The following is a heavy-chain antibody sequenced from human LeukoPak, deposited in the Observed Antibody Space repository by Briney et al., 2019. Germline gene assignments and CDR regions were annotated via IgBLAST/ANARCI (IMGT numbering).Heavy chain of an antibody. CDR2: ISAYNRNT. D-gene: IGHD2-2*01. J-gene: IGHJ4*02. Sequence: ASVKVSCKASGYTFTSYGISWVRQAPGQGLEWMGWISAYNRNTNYAQKLQGRVTMTTDTSTSTAYMELRSLRSDDTAVYYCAREGLGYCNSTSCSKRRFDYWGQGTLVTVSS. V-gene: IGHV1-18*01. CDR1: GYTFTSYG. CDR3: AREGLGYCNSTSCSKRRFDY.